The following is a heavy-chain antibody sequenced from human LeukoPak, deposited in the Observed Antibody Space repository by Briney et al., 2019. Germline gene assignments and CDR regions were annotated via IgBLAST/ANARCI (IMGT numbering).Heavy chain of an antibody. CDR2: ISWNSGGI. Sequence: GGSLRLSCAGSGFTFDDHAMHWVRHAPGKGLEWVSGISWNSGGIGYADSVKGRFTISRDNAKNSLYLQMNSLRPEDTPLYYCAKDEDYNSGSYIDYWGQGTLVTVSS. J-gene: IGHJ4*02. V-gene: IGHV3-9*01. CDR1: GFTFDDHA. D-gene: IGHD3-10*01. CDR3: AKDEDYNSGSYIDY.